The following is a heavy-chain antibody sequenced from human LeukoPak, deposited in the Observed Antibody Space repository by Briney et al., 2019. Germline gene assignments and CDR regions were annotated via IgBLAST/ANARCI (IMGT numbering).Heavy chain of an antibody. V-gene: IGHV4-59*01. J-gene: IGHJ3*02. D-gene: IGHD2-15*01. CDR1: GGSISSYY. CDR3: ARDNAVALDAFDI. CDR2: IYYSGST. Sequence: SETLSLTCTVSGGSISSYYWSWIRQPPGKGLEWIGYIYYSGSTNYNPSLKSRVTISVDTSKNQFSLKLSSVTAADTAVYYCARDNAVALDAFDIWGQGTMVTVSS.